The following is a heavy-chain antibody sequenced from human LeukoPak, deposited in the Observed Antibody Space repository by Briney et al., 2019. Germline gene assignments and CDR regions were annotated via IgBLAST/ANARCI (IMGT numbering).Heavy chain of an antibody. CDR2: IYSGGST. D-gene: IGHD2-15*01. Sequence: GGSLRLSCAASGFTVSSNFMSWVRQAPGKGLEWVSIIYSGGSTYYADSVKGRFTISRDNSKNTLYLQMNSLRAEDMAVYYCAKRRAGRVDWGQGTLVTVSS. J-gene: IGHJ4*02. CDR3: AKRRAGRVD. V-gene: IGHV3-53*01. CDR1: GFTVSSNF.